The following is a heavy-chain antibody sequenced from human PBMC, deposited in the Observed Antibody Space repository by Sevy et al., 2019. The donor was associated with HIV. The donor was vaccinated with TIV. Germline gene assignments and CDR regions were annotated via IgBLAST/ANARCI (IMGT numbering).Heavy chain of an antibody. J-gene: IGHJ5*02. D-gene: IGHD3-3*01. CDR1: GGSISTHS. V-gene: IGHV4-59*11. CDR3: ARLYDPRGRMEFDP. CDR2: MYYSGST. Sequence: SETLSLTCTFSGGSISTHSWSWIRRPPGKGLEWIGYMYYSGSTNYNHSLKSRVTMSMDASKNQFSLNLSSVTAADTAVYYCARLYDPRGRMEFDPWGQGTLVTVSS.